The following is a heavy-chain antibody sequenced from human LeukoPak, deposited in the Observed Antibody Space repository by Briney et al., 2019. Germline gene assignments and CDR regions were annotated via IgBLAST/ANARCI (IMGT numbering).Heavy chain of an antibody. CDR1: GFTFSSYG. D-gene: IGHD1-26*01. CDR3: AKGPTGSSGSYHYFDY. CDR2: ISYDGSNK. V-gene: IGHV3-30*18. J-gene: IGHJ4*02. Sequence: PGRSLRLSCAASGFTFSSYGMHWVRQAPGKGLEWVAVISYDGSNKYYADSVKGRFTISRDNSKNTLYLQMNSLRAEDTAVYYCAKGPTGSSGSYHYFDYWGQGTLVTVSS.